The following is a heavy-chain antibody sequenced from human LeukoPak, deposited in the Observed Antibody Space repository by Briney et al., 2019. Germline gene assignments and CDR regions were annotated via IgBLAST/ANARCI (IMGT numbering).Heavy chain of an antibody. V-gene: IGHV3-11*04. J-gene: IGHJ4*02. Sequence: TGGSLRLSCAASGFTFSDCYMSWIRQAPGKGLEWVSYISSSGSTIYYADSVKGRFTISRDNAKNSLYLQMNSLRAEDTAVYYCARVPRDSGWYEVLDYWGQGTLVTVSS. CDR1: GFTFSDCY. D-gene: IGHD6-19*01. CDR2: ISSSGSTI. CDR3: ARVPRDSGWYEVLDY.